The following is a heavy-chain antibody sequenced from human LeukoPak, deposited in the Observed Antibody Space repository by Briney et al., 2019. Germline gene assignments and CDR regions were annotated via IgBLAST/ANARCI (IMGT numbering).Heavy chain of an antibody. CDR3: ARQDTITTPGVDY. J-gene: IGHJ4*02. CDR1: GGSISGSSYY. D-gene: IGHD3-3*01. V-gene: IGHV4-39*01. CDR2: VYYSGTT. Sequence: SETLSLTCTVSGGSISGSSYYWGWLLRPPRKGLEWIGNVYYSGTTYYSPSLKSRVTISVDTSKNQFSMKLSSVTAADTAVYYCARQDTITTPGVDYWGQGTPVTVSS.